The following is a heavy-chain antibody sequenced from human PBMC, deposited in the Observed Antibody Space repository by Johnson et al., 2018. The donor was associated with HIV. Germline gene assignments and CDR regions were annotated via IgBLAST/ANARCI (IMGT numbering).Heavy chain of an antibody. V-gene: IGHV3-53*01. CDR3: ARVVVITYHDAFDI. D-gene: IGHD3-22*01. CDR1: GFTVSSNY. J-gene: IGHJ3*02. Sequence: MQLVQSGGGVVRPGGSLRLSCAASGFTVSSNYMSWVRQAPGKGLEWVSVIYSGGSTYYADSVKGRFTISRDNSKNTLYLQMNSLRAEDTAVYYCARVVVITYHDAFDIWGQGTMVTVSS. CDR2: IYSGGST.